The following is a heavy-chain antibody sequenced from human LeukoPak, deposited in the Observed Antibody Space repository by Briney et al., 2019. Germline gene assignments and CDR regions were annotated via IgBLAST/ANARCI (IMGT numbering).Heavy chain of an antibody. D-gene: IGHD4-23*01. Sequence: SETLSLTCAVYGGSFSGDYWSWIRQPPGKGLEWIGEINHSGSTNYNPSLKSRVTISVDTSKNQFSLKLSSVTAADTAVYYCARGRGTTVVTDWGQGTLVTVSS. CDR1: GGSFSGDY. CDR2: INHSGST. CDR3: ARGRGTTVVTD. V-gene: IGHV4-34*01. J-gene: IGHJ4*02.